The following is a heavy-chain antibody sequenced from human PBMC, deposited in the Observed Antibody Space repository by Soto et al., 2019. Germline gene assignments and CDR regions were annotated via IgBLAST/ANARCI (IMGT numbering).Heavy chain of an antibody. V-gene: IGHV4-31*03. CDR1: GGSISSGGYY. CDR3: ARVPWSHNFFYYGMDV. D-gene: IGHD2-8*01. CDR2: IYYSGST. J-gene: IGHJ6*02. Sequence: QVQLQESGPGLVKPSQTLSLTCTVSGGSISSGGYYWSWIRQHPGKGLEWIGYIYYSGSTYYNPSLKSRVTISVDTSKNQFSLKLSSVTAADTAVYYCARVPWSHNFFYYGMDVWGQGTTVTVSS.